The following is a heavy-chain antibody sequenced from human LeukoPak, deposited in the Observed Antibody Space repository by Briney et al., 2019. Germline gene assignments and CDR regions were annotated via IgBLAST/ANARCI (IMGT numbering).Heavy chain of an antibody. CDR2: ISYDGSNK. CDR3: ARDSPAYCSGGSCFSGGMDV. CDR1: GFTFSSYA. V-gene: IGHV3-30-3*01. Sequence: PGRSLRLSCAASGFTFSSYAMHWVRQAPGKGLEWVAVISYDGSNKYYADSVKGRFTISRDNSKNTPYLQMNSLRAEDTAVYYCARDSPAYCSGGSCFSGGMDVWGQGTTVTVSS. J-gene: IGHJ6*02. D-gene: IGHD2-15*01.